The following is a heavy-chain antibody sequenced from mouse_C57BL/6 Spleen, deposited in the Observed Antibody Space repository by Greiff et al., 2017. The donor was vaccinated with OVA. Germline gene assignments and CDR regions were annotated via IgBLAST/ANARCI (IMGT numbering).Heavy chain of an antibody. CDR1: GYTFTDYN. D-gene: IGHD2-4*01. J-gene: IGHJ2*01. CDR3: ARIYYDYDVIFDY. V-gene: IGHV1-22*01. Sequence: VQLQQSGPELVKPGASVKMSCTASGYTFTDYNMHWVKQSHGKSLEWIGYINPNNGGTSYTQKFKGKATLTVNKSSSTAYLELRSLTSEDSAIYYGARIYYDYDVIFDYWGQGTTLTVSS. CDR2: INPNNGGT.